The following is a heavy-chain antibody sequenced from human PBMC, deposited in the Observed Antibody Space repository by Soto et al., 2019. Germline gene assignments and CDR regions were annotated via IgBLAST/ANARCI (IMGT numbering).Heavy chain of an antibody. V-gene: IGHV3-7*01. D-gene: IGHD1-26*01. J-gene: IGHJ4*02. CDR2: IKQDGSEK. CDR1: TITFSNYW. CDR3: ASALVSATFYY. Sequence: PGGSLRLSCAAATITFSNYWMSWVRQAPGQGLEWVASIKQDGSEKYYVDSVRGRFTISRDNAENTLYLQMNSLRAEDTAVYYSASALVSATFYYWGLGVLVTVSS.